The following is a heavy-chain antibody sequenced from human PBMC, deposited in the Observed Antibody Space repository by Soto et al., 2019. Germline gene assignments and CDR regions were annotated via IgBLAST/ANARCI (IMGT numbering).Heavy chain of an antibody. CDR1: GYAFTTYG. CDR3: ARGRYGDY. D-gene: IGHD1-1*01. Sequence: QVHLVQSGAEVKKPGASVKVSCKGSGYAFTTYGITWVGQAPGQGLEWMGWISAHSGNTNYAQKLQGRVTVTRDTSTSTAYMELRSLRSDDTAVYYCARGRYGDYWGQGALVTVSS. CDR2: ISAHSGNT. J-gene: IGHJ4*02. V-gene: IGHV1-18*01.